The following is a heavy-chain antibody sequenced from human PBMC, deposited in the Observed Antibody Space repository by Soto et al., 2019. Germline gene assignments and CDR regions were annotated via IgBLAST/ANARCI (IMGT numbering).Heavy chain of an antibody. CDR2: ISGSGGST. CDR3: AKVLVEVPAAIRAPFAY. D-gene: IGHD2-2*02. V-gene: IGHV3-23*01. J-gene: IGHJ4*02. CDR1: GFTFSSYA. Sequence: GGSLRLSCAASGFTFSSYAMSWVRQAPGKGLEWVSAISGSGGSTYYADSVKGRFTISRDNSKYTLYLQMNSLRAEDTAVYYSAKVLVEVPAAIRAPFAYWGQEPLVPVSS.